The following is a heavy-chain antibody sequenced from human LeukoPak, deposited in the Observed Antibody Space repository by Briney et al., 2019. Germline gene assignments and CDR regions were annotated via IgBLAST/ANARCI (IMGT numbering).Heavy chain of an antibody. CDR3: ARLQVPAALPIDY. V-gene: IGHV1-8*01. J-gene: IGHJ4*02. D-gene: IGHD2-2*01. CDR1: GYTFTSYD. Sequence: ASVKVSCKASGYTFTSYDINWVRQATGQGLEWMGWMNPNSGNTGYAQKFQGRVTMTRDTSISTAYMELSRLRSDDTAVYYCARLQVPAALPIDYWGQGTLVTVSS. CDR2: MNPNSGNT.